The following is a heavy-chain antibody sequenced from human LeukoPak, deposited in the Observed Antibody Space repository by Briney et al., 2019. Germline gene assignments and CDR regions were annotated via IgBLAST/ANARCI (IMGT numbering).Heavy chain of an antibody. Sequence: PGGSLRLSCAASGFRFSSYGMHWVRQAPGKGLDWVAYIRYDGINEYYADSVKGRFTISRDLSKNTLFLQMNSLRPEDTAVYYCARESWVGDLPNWFDPWGQGTLVTVSS. J-gene: IGHJ5*02. CDR2: IRYDGINE. D-gene: IGHD2-21*02. CDR3: ARESWVGDLPNWFDP. V-gene: IGHV3-30*02. CDR1: GFRFSSYG.